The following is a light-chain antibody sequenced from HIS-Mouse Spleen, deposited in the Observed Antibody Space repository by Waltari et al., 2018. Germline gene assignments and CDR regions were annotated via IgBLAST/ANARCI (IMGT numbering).Light chain of an antibody. CDR1: SSDGGSYNL. Sequence: HSALTQPASVSGSPGQSITISCTGTSSDGGSYNLVSWYQQHPGKAPKLMIYEGSKRPAGVSNRFSGSKSGNTASLTISGLQAEDEADYYCCSYAGSSTFVVFGGGTKLTVL. V-gene: IGLV2-23*01. CDR2: EGS. CDR3: CSYAGSSTFVV. J-gene: IGLJ2*01.